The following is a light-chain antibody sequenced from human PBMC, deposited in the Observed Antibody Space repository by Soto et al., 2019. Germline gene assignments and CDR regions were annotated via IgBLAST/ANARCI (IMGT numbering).Light chain of an antibody. J-gene: IGLJ3*02. CDR3: QTWGTGIWV. CDR1: SGHNTYA. Sequence: QPVLTQSPSASASLGASVKLTCTLSSGHNTYAIAWHQQQPEKGPRFLMKLNSDGSHNKGDGIPDRFSGSSSGAERYLTISSPQSEDEADYYCQTWGTGIWVFGGGTKLTVL. V-gene: IGLV4-69*01. CDR2: LNSDGSH.